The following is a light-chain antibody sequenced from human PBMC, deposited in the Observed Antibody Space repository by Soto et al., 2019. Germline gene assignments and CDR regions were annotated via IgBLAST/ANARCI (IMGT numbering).Light chain of an antibody. J-gene: IGLJ1*01. CDR1: SSRVGGYIY. CDR2: EVS. CDR3: SSYTCSSAAV. V-gene: IGLV2-14*01. Sequence: QSVLTQHAPASRPPLRSLTNPCTRTSSRVGGYIYVSWYKQHPGKAPTLMLYEVSTRPSGVSIRFSGSKSGNTASLTICGLQVEVEAYYFCSSYTCSSAAVVGTGTKVTVL.